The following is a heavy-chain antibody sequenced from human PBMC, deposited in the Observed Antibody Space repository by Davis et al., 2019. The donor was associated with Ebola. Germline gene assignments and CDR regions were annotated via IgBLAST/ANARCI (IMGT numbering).Heavy chain of an antibody. V-gene: IGHV3-49*03. D-gene: IGHD1-26*01. CDR3: TLASGYVDY. J-gene: IGHJ4*02. Sequence: GGSLRLSCTASGFTFGDYAMSWFRQAPGKGLEWVGFIRSKAYGGTTEYAASVKGRFTISRDDSKNTAYLQMNSLKTEDTAVYYCTLASGYVDYWGQGTLVTVSS. CDR1: GFTFGDYA. CDR2: IRSKAYGGTT.